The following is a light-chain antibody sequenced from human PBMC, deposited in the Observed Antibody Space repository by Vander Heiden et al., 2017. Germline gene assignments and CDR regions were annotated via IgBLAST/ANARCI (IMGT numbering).Light chain of an antibody. J-gene: IGLJ1*01. CDR3: TSYASSSTLYV. CDR2: DVS. V-gene: IGLV2-14*03. CDR1: SSDVGVYDH. Sequence: QSALTQPASVSGSPGQSITISCTGTSSDVGVYDHVSWYQQYPGKAPKLIIYDVSNRPSAVSNRFSGSKSGNTASLTISGLQDEDEADYYCTSYASSSTLYVFGSGTKVTVL.